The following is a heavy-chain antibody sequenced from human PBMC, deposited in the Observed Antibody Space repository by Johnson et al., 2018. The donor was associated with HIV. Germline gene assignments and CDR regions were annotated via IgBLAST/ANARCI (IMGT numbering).Heavy chain of an antibody. J-gene: IGHJ3*02. CDR3: ASAKSGSFDAFDI. Sequence: VQLVESGGGLVQPGGSLRLSCAASGFTVSSNYMSWVRQAPGKGLEWVSVIYSGGSTYYADSVQGRFTISRDNSKNTLYLQMNSLRAEDTAVYYCASAKSGSFDAFDIWGQGTMLTVSS. D-gene: IGHD1-26*01. V-gene: IGHV3-66*01. CDR2: IYSGGST. CDR1: GFTVSSNY.